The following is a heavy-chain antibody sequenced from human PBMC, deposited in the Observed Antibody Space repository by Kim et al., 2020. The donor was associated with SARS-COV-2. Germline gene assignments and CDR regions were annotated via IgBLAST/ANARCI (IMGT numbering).Heavy chain of an antibody. D-gene: IGHD6-13*01. Sequence: SETLSFTCTVSGYSISSGYYWGCIRQPPGKGLEWIGSIYHSGSTYYNPSLKSRVTISVDTSKNQFSLKLSSVTAADTAVYYCARGGYSSSWYNWFDPWGQGTLVTVSS. CDR1: GYSISSGYY. CDR2: IYHSGST. J-gene: IGHJ5*02. V-gene: IGHV4-38-2*02. CDR3: ARGGYSSSWYNWFDP.